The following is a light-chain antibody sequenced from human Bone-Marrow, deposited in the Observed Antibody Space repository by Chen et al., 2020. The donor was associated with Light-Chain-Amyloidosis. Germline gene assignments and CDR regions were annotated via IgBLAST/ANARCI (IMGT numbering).Light chain of an antibody. Sequence: VMTQSPLLLAVTPGESASISCTSNQSLMQNNGYNFLDWYLQKPGQSPQLLIYLASDRASGVPDRFSGSGSGKDFTLKITSVEADDVGVYFCMQTLQPLRTFGQGTKLEI. CDR2: LAS. CDR3: MQTLQPLRT. J-gene: IGKJ2*01. CDR1: QSLMQNNGYNF. V-gene: IGKV2-28*01.